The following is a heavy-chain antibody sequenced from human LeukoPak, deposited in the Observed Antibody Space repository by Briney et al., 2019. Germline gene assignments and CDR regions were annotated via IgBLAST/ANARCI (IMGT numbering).Heavy chain of an antibody. Sequence: ASVKVSCKASGYTFTSYAMHWVRQAPGQRLEWMGWINAGNGNTKYSQKFQGRVTITTDESTSTAYMELSSLRSEDTAVYYCARAREGGSYLTYYYYYYMDVWGKGTTVTVSS. CDR2: INAGNGNT. J-gene: IGHJ6*03. V-gene: IGHV1-3*01. CDR1: GYTFTSYA. CDR3: ARAREGGSYLTYYYYYYMDV. D-gene: IGHD1-26*01.